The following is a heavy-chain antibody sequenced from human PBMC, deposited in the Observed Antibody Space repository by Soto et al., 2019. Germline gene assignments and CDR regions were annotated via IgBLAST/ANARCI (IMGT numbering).Heavy chain of an antibody. Sequence: LSLTCTASGGSISSYYWSWIRQPPGKGLEWIGYIYYSGSTNYNPSLKSRVTISVDTSKNQFSLKLSSVTAADTAVYYCARFEGEDYFAYWGQGTLVTVSX. CDR2: IYYSGST. V-gene: IGHV4-59*01. CDR1: GGSISSYY. D-gene: IGHD3-9*01. J-gene: IGHJ4*02. CDR3: ARFEGEDYFAY.